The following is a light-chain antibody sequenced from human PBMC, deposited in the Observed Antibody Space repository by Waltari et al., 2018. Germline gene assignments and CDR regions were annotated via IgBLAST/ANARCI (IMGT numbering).Light chain of an antibody. CDR3: MQALQTPAT. Sequence: DIVMTQSPLSLPVTPGEPASISCRSSQSLLQSNGYNYWDWYLQKPGQSPQLLIHLGSNRAPGVPDRFSGTGSGTDFTLKISRVEAEDVGIYYCMQALQTPATFGQGTRLEIK. CDR2: LGS. CDR1: QSLLQSNGYNY. J-gene: IGKJ5*01. V-gene: IGKV2-28*01.